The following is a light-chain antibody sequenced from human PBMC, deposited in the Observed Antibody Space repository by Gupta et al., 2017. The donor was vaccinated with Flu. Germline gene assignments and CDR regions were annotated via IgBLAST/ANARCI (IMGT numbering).Light chain of an antibody. J-gene: IGKJ2*01. CDR2: GAS. V-gene: IGKV3-20*01. CDR1: QSVASY. CDR3: QHYGTSPT. Sequence: EIVLTQSPGTLSLSPGESATLSCMASQSVASYLAWYQQKTGQAPRLLIYGASSRATGIPDRFSGSGSGTDFSLTISRLEPEDFAVYYCQHYGTSPTFGQGTKLEIK.